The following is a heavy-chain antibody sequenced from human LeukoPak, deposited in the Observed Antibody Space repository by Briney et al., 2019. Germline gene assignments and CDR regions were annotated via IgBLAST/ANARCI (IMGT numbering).Heavy chain of an antibody. D-gene: IGHD7-27*01. CDR2: ISSGSTYI. Sequence: PGGSLRLSCAASGFTFSSYSMNWVRQAPGKGLEWVSSISSGSTYIYYADSVKGRFTITRDNAKNSLYLQMNSLRAADTAVYYCARDALTGDPSPDAFDIWGQGTMVTVSS. V-gene: IGHV3-21*01. J-gene: IGHJ3*02. CDR1: GFTFSSYS. CDR3: ARDALTGDPSPDAFDI.